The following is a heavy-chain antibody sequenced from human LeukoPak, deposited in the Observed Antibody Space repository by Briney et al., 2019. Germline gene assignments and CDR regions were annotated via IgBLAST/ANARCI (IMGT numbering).Heavy chain of an antibody. CDR2: IKSKTDGGTT. V-gene: IGHV3-15*01. CDR1: GFTFSNAW. D-gene: IGHD4-17*01. CDR3: TTANYGAYDY. J-gene: IGHJ4*02. Sequence: GGSLRLSCTASGFTFSNAWMNWVRQAPGKGQEWVAYIKSKTDGGTTDYAAPVKGRFTISRDDSKNTLYLQMNSLKTEDTAVYYCTTANYGAYDYWGQGTLVTVSS.